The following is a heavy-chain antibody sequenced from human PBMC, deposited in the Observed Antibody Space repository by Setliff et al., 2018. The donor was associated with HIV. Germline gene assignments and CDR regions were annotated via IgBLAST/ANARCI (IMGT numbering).Heavy chain of an antibody. D-gene: IGHD6-19*01. CDR3: ARDKAVAGQRTYYYYGMDV. CDR1: GGSISSSNYY. V-gene: IGHV4-39*07. J-gene: IGHJ6*02. CDR2: IYYSGST. Sequence: SETLSLTCTVSGGSISSSNYYWGWIRQPPGKGLEWIGNIYYSGSTYYNPSLKSRVTISVDTSKNQFSLKLSSVTAADTAVYYCARDKAVAGQRTYYYYGMDVWGQGTTVTVS.